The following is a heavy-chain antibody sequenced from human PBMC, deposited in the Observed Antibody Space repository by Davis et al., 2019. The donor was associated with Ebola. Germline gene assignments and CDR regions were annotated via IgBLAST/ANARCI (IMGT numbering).Heavy chain of an antibody. CDR1: GFSVSSDA. CDR2: MYGGGET. D-gene: IGHD5-24*01. CDR3: VRGDAYNVALDH. J-gene: IGHJ4*02. Sequence: GGSLRLSCAVSGFSVSSDAMNWVRQAPGKGLEWVAVMYGGGETYYADSVRGRFTISRDISKNTVDLQMNSLRAEDTAVYYCVRGDAYNVALDHWGQGTLVTVSS. V-gene: IGHV3-53*01.